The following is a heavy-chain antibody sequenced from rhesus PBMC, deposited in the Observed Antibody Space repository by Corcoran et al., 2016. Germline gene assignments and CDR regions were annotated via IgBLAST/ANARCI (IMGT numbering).Heavy chain of an antibody. D-gene: IGHD3-3*01. J-gene: IGHJ4*01. CDR2: NKSKADGGTA. Sequence: EVQLVESGGGLVQPGGSLRLSCAASGFTFSNSWMSWVRQAQGEGRGWVARNKSKADGGTADYAASVKGRFTISRDDSKNTLYLQMNSLKTEDTAVYYCTTAGHNYWGQGVLVTVSS. CDR1: GFTFSNSW. CDR3: TTAGHNY. V-gene: IGHV3-30*01.